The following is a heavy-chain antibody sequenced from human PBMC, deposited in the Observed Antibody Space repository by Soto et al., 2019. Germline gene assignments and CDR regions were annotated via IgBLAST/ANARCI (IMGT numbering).Heavy chain of an antibody. J-gene: IGHJ5*02. D-gene: IGHD5-18*01. CDR3: AHKGGFGYPES. CDR2: VYWDDDK. CDR1: GFSLTTSGVG. Sequence: QITLKESGPMLVKPPQALTLTCTCPGFSLTTSGVGVGWIRQPPGKALEWLALVYWDDDKGYSPSLTNRLTLSRDTSKNQVVLTLTNVDPTDTGTYFCAHKGGFGYPESWGQGIMVTVSS. V-gene: IGHV2-5*02.